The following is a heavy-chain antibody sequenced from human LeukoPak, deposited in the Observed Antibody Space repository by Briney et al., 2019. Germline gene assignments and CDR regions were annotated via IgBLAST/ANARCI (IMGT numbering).Heavy chain of an antibody. D-gene: IGHD4-17*01. V-gene: IGHV1-2*02. CDR2: INPNSGGT. CDR1: GYTFTGYY. CDR3: ARVEVTRHNWFDP. J-gene: IGHJ5*02. Sequence: GASVKVSCKASGYTFTGYYMHWVRQAPGQGLEWMGWINPNSGGTNYAQKFQGRVTMTRDTSISTAYMELSRLRSDDTAVYCCARVEVTRHNWFDPWGQGTLVTVSS.